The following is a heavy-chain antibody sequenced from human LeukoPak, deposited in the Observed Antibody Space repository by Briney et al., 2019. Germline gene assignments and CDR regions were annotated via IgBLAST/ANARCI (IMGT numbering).Heavy chain of an antibody. CDR3: AKGLLGPFDF. CDR1: GFTVSSNY. CDR2: IWYDGSNK. V-gene: IGHV3-33*06. Sequence: GGSLRLSCAASGFTVSSNYMSWVRQTPGKGLEWVAVIWYDGSNKYYADSVKGRFTISRDNSKNTLFLQMNSLGAEDTAVYYCAKGLLGPFDFWGQGTLVTVSS. J-gene: IGHJ4*02. D-gene: IGHD1-26*01.